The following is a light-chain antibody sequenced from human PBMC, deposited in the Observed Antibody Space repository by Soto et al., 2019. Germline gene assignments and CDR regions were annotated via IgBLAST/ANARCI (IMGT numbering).Light chain of an antibody. CDR1: QSVSSN. J-gene: IGKJ1*01. V-gene: IGKV3-15*01. Sequence: EIVMTQSPATLSVSPGERATLSCRASQSVSSNLAWYQQKPVQAPRLLIYGASTRGTGIPARFSGSGSGTEFTLTISSLQSEDFAVYYCQHYNNWPRTFGQGTKVEIK. CDR2: GAS. CDR3: QHYNNWPRT.